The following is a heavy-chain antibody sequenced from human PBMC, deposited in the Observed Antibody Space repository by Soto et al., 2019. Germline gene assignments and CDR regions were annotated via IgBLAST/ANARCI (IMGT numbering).Heavy chain of an antibody. CDR3: AKDIGMVYAIRSWAPYGMDV. J-gene: IGHJ6*02. CDR1: GFTFDDYT. D-gene: IGHD2-8*01. CDR2: ISWDGGST. V-gene: IGHV3-43*01. Sequence: RGSLRVSCAASGFTFDDYTMHWVRQAPGKGLEWVSLISWDGGSTYYADSVKGRFTISRDNSKNSLYLQMNSLRTEDTALYYCAKDIGMVYAIRSWAPYGMDVWGQGTTVTVSS.